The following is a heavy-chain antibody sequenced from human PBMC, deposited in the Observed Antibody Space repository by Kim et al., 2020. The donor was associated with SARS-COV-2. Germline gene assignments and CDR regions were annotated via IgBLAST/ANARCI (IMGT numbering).Heavy chain of an antibody. Sequence: SETLSLTCAVSGGSISSSNWWSWVRQPPGKGLEWIGEIYHSGSTNYNPSLKSRVTISVDKSKNQFSLKLSSVTAADTAVYYCAREPHLLWFGEFPKRGAFDIWGQGTMVTVSS. CDR1: GGSISSSNW. J-gene: IGHJ3*02. CDR2: IYHSGST. V-gene: IGHV4-4*02. D-gene: IGHD3-10*01. CDR3: AREPHLLWFGEFPKRGAFDI.